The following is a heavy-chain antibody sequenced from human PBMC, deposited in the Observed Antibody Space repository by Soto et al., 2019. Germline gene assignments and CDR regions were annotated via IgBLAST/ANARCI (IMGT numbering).Heavy chain of an antibody. Sequence: PSETLSLTCTVSGGSMSSYYWSWIRQPPGKGLEWIANVYYSGSTNYNPSLKSRVTISVDTSKNQFSLKLSSVTAADTAVYYCARQKRSGSDSWNGHNCFDTWGQGTLVTVSS. J-gene: IGHJ5*02. CDR2: VYYSGST. V-gene: IGHV4-59*01. D-gene: IGHD1-1*01. CDR3: ARQKRSGSDSWNGHNCFDT. CDR1: GGSMSSYY.